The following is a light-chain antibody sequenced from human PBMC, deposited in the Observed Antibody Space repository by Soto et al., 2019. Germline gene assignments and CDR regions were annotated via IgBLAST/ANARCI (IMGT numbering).Light chain of an antibody. CDR2: DNN. Sequence: QSVLTQPPSVSAAPGQKVTISCFGSSSNIGSNYVSWYQQLPGTAPKLLIYDNNMRPSGIPDRFSGSKSGTSATLGITGLQTGDEADYYCGTWDSSLSAVVFGGGTKVTVL. J-gene: IGLJ2*01. V-gene: IGLV1-51*01. CDR1: SSNIGSNY. CDR3: GTWDSSLSAVV.